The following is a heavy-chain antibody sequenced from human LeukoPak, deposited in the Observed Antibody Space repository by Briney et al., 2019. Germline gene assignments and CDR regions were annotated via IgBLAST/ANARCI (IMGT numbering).Heavy chain of an antibody. CDR2: IYYSGST. CDR3: ARVRSSSLFDY. CDR1: GGSISSSFYY. D-gene: IGHD6-13*01. V-gene: IGHV4-39*07. Sequence: SETLSLTCIVTGGSISSSFYYWGWIRQPPGKGLEWIGSIYYSGSTYYNPSLKSRVTISVDTSKNQFSLKLSSVTAADTAVYYCARVRSSSLFDYWGQGTLVTVSS. J-gene: IGHJ4*02.